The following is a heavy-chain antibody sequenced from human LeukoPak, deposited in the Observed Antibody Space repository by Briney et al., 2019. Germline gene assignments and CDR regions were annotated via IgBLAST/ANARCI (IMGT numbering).Heavy chain of an antibody. V-gene: IGHV4-34*01. Sequence: SETLSLTCAVYGGSFSGYYWSWIRQPPGKGLEWIGEINHSGSTNYNPSLKSRVTISVDTSKNQFSLKLSSVTAADTAVYYCARGKNHWVVVPAAMGGWFAPWGQGTLVTVSS. CDR3: ARGKNHWVVVPAAMGGWFAP. CDR1: GGSFSGYY. D-gene: IGHD2-2*01. CDR2: INHSGST. J-gene: IGHJ5*02.